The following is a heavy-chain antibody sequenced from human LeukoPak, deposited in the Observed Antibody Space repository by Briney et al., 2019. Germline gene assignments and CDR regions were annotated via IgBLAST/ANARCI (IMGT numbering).Heavy chain of an antibody. J-gene: IGHJ6*02. V-gene: IGHV4-59*08. Sequence: SETLSLTCTVSGGSISSYYWSWNRQPPGKGLEWIGYIYYSGSTNYNPSLKSRVTISVDTSKNQFSLKLSSVTAADTAVYYCATLEMATINYYYGMDVWGQGTTVTVSS. CDR2: IYYSGST. CDR1: GGSISSYY. D-gene: IGHD5-24*01. CDR3: ATLEMATINYYYGMDV.